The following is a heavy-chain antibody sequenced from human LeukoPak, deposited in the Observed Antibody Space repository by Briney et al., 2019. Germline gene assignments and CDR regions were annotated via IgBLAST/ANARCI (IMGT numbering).Heavy chain of an antibody. CDR1: GFTFSTYD. V-gene: IGHV3-13*01. CDR2: IGAAGDT. CDR3: VRAGTYYYGSGAFDS. D-gene: IGHD3-10*01. Sequence: PGGSLRLSCVASGFTFSTYDMHWVRQVTGTGLEWVSSIGAAGDTDYPASVKGRFTISRENAKNSLYLQMNSLRAGDTAVYYCVRAGTYYYGSGAFDSWGQGTLVTVSS. J-gene: IGHJ4*02.